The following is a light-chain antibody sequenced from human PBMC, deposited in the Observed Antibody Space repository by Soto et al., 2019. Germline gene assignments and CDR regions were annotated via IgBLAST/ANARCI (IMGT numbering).Light chain of an antibody. CDR2: DVS. V-gene: IGLV2-14*01. Sequence: QSVLTQPASVSGSPGQSITISCTGTSSDVGGYNYVSWYQQHPGKAPKLMIYDVSNRPSGVSNRFSGSKSGNTASLTISGLQAEDEADYCCSSYTSSSTYVEFGGGTKVTVL. CDR3: SSYTSSSTYVE. CDR1: SSDVGGYNY. J-gene: IGLJ2*01.